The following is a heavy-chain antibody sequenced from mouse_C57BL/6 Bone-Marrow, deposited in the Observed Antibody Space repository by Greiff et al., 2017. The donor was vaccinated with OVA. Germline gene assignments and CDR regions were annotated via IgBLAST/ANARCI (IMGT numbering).Heavy chain of an antibody. CDR2: ISSGSSTI. CDR1: GFTFSDYG. Sequence: DVKLVESGGGLVKPGGSLKLSCAASGFTFSDYGMHWVRQAREQGLEWVAYISSGSSTIYYADTVKGRFTISRDNAKNTLFLQMTSLRSEETAMYYCARRGREPAWFAYWGQGTLVTVSA. CDR3: ARRGREPAWFAY. J-gene: IGHJ3*01. V-gene: IGHV5-17*01.